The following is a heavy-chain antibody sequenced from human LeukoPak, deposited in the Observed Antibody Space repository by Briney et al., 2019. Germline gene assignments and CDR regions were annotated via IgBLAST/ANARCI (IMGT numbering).Heavy chain of an antibody. Sequence: SETLSLTCAVSGGSISSGGYSWSWIRQPPGKGLEWIGYIYHSGSTYYNPSLKSRVTISVDRSKNQFSLKLSSVTAADTAVYYCARLIPEYSSSYYYYYYMDVWGKGTTVTVSS. CDR1: GGSISSGGYS. J-gene: IGHJ6*03. D-gene: IGHD6-13*01. CDR3: ARLIPEYSSSYYYYYYMDV. CDR2: IYHSGST. V-gene: IGHV4-30-2*01.